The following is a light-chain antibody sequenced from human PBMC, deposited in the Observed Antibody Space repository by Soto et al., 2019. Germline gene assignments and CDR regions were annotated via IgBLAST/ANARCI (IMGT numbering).Light chain of an antibody. J-gene: IGKJ2*01. Sequence: EIVLTQSPGTLSLSPGERATLSCRASQSVRSSYLAWYQQKPGQAPRLLIYGASSRATGIPDRFSGSGSGTDFTLNISRLEPEDFAVYYCQQYGSSPPYTFGQGTKLEIK. CDR1: QSVRSSY. V-gene: IGKV3-20*01. CDR2: GAS. CDR3: QQYGSSPPYT.